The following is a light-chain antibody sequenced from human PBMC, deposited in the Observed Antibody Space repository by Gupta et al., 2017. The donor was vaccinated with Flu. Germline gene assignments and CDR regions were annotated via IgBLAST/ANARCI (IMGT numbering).Light chain of an antibody. CDR3: QQSYITPPG. CDR1: QSRLDHSNNRNY. V-gene: IGKV4-1*01. J-gene: IGKJ4*01. CDR2: WAS. Sequence: DIVMTQSPDSLTVSLGERATINCKSSQSRLDHSNNRNYLAWYQQKPGQSPKLLIYWASTRESGVPDRFSGSGSGTXFSLSIXSLQAEDVAVYYCQQSYITPPGFAXGTRVEIK.